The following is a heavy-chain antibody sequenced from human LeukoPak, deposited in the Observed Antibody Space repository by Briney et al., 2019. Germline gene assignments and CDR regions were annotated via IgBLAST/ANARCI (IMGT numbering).Heavy chain of an antibody. Sequence: PGRSLRLSCGASGFTFSSYGMHGVRQAPGKGLEGVADIWNDGSHEYYAEAEKGRFTIPRDNPRNTVYLQMNSLRAEDTAVYYCAKDATEYGDSHFDCWGQGSLVNVSA. V-gene: IGHV3-33*06. CDR3: AKDATEYGDSHFDC. D-gene: IGHD4-17*01. CDR1: GFTFSSYG. CDR2: IWNDGSHE. J-gene: IGHJ4*02.